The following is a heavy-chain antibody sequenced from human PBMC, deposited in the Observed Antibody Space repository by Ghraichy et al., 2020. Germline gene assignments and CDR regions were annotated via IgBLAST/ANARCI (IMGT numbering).Heavy chain of an antibody. Sequence: GSLRLSCAASGFTFSSYSMNWVRQAPGKGLEWVSYISSSRGTIYYADSVQGRFTISRDNAKNSLYLQMNSLRDEDTAVYYCARGGITILYGMDVWGQGTTVTVSS. J-gene: IGHJ6*02. CDR2: ISSSRGTI. V-gene: IGHV3-48*02. CDR3: ARGGITILYGMDV. CDR1: GFTFSSYS. D-gene: IGHD3-3*01.